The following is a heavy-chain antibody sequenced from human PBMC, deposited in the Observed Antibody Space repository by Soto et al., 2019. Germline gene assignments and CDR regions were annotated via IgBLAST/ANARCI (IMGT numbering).Heavy chain of an antibody. D-gene: IGHD3-10*01. CDR2: IWYDGSNK. CDR3: AKVGPYDSESYMFRYNWFGP. V-gene: IGHV3-33*06. Sequence: GGSLRLSCAASGFTFSSYGMHWVRQAPGKGLEWVAVIWYDGSNKYYADSVKGRFTISRDNSKNTLYLQMNSLRAEDTAVYYCAKVGPYDSESYMFRYNWFGPWSPGTLVTVSS. CDR1: GFTFSSYG. J-gene: IGHJ5*02.